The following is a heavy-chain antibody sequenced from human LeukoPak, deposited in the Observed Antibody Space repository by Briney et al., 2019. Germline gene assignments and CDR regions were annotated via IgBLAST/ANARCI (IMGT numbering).Heavy chain of an antibody. CDR1: GFTFSSYW. D-gene: IGHD4-11*01. CDR2: ISSSSSYI. CDR3: ARDLSKVDY. J-gene: IGHJ4*02. Sequence: GGSLRLSCAASGFTFSSYWMSWVRQAPGKGLEWVSSISSSSSYIYYADSVKGRFTISRDNAKNSLYLQMNSLRAEDAAVYYCARDLSKVDYWGQGTLVTVSS. V-gene: IGHV3-21*01.